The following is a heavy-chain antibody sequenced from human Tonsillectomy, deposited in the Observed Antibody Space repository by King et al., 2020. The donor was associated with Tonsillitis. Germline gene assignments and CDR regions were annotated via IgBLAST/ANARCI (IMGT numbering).Heavy chain of an antibody. D-gene: IGHD1-26*01. CDR2: ISTYNGNT. J-gene: IGHJ4*02. CDR1: GYSFTNYG. CDR3: ARPGGVGSYSLGDFDN. V-gene: IGHV1-18*01. Sequence: HVQLVESGAEVKKPGASVKVSCKASGYSFTNYGISWVRQAPGQGLEWMGWISTYNGNTNYAQKLQGRVTMTTDTSTSTAYMELRSLRSDDTAMYYCARPGGVGSYSLGDFDNWGQGTLVTVSS.